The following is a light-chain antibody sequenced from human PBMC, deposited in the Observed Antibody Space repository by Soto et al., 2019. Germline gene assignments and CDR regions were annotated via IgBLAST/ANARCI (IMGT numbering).Light chain of an antibody. V-gene: IGKV3-11*01. CDR3: HQRSNWPLT. J-gene: IGKJ4*01. CDR2: DVF. CDR1: QSVTKY. Sequence: VLTQSPATLSLSPGERATLSCRASQSVTKYLAWYQQKPGQALRLVTYDVFKRATGIPARFSGSGSGTDFTLTISSLEPEDFSVYYCHQRSNWPLTFGGGTKLEIK.